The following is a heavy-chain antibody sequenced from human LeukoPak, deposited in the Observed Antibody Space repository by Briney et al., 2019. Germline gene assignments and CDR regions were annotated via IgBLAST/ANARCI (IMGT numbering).Heavy chain of an antibody. CDR1: GFTLSSFR. Sequence: PGGSLRLSCVASGFTLSSFRMSWVRQAPGKGLEWVSRIIDSGGTNYADSVKGRFTISRDNSKNTLYLQMNSLRVEDTAVYYCAKGASIHVTGPDFWGPGTLVTVSS. CDR3: AKGASIHVTGPDF. CDR2: IIDSGGT. J-gene: IGHJ4*02. D-gene: IGHD3-9*01. V-gene: IGHV3-23*01.